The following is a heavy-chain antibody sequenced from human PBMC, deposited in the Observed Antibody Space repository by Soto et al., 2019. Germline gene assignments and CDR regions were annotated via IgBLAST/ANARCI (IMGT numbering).Heavy chain of an antibody. D-gene: IGHD5-12*01. CDR2: IYYSGST. CDR3: ARLSSGVRQHYYFDY. V-gene: IGHV4-59*08. CDR1: GGSISSYY. J-gene: IGHJ4*02. Sequence: SETLSLTCTVSGGSISSYYWSWIRQPPGKGLEWIGYIYYSGSTNYNPSLKSRVTISVDTSKNQFSLKLSSVTAADTAVYYCARLSSGVRQHYYFDYWGQGTLVTVSS.